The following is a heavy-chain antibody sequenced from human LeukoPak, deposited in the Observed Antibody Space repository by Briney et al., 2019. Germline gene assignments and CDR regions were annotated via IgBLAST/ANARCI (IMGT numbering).Heavy chain of an antibody. CDR3: ASSSSWYYPHFDY. J-gene: IGHJ4*02. Sequence: QTGGSLRLSCAASGFTFSSYAMSWVRQAPGKGLEWVSAISGSGGSTYYADSVKGRFTISRDNSKNTLYLQMNSLRAEDTAAYYCASSSSWYYPHFDYWGQGTLVTVSS. V-gene: IGHV3-23*01. CDR2: ISGSGGST. D-gene: IGHD6-13*01. CDR1: GFTFSSYA.